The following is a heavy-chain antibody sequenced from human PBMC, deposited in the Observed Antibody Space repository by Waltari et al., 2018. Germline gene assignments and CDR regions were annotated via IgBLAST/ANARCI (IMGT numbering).Heavy chain of an antibody. CDR1: GGTFSSYA. V-gene: IGHV1-69*01. CDR3: ARTLDYYYGEYFQH. CDR2: IIPIFGTA. D-gene: IGHD3-22*01. J-gene: IGHJ1*01. Sequence: QVQLVQSGAEVKKPGSSVQVSCKASGGTFSSYAISWVRQAPGQGLEWMGGIIPIFGTANYAQKFQGRVTITADESTSTAYMELSSLRSEDTAVYYCARTLDYYYGEYFQHWGQGTLVTVSS.